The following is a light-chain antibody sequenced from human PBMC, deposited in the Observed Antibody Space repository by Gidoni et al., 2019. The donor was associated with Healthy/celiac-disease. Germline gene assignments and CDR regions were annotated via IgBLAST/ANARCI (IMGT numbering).Light chain of an antibody. V-gene: IGLV3-19*01. CDR3: NSRDSSGNHVV. J-gene: IGLJ2*01. CDR2: GKN. Sequence: SSELPQDPAVSVSLGQTVRLTCQVDSLRSYYASWYQQKPGQAPVLVIYGKNNRPSGIPDRFSGSSSGNTASLTITGAQAEDEADYYCNSRDSSGNHVVFGGGTKLTVL. CDR1: SLRSYY.